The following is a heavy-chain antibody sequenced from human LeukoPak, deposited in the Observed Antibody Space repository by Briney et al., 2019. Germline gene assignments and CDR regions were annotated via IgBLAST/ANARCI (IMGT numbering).Heavy chain of an antibody. Sequence: SETLSLTCTVSGGSVSSGSYYWSWIRQPPGKGLEWIGYIYYSGSTNYNPSLKSRVTISVDTSKNQFSLKLSSVTAADTAVYYCARAPYGDYFDYRGQGTLVTVSS. V-gene: IGHV4-61*01. CDR3: ARAPYGDYFDY. CDR1: GGSVSSGSYY. D-gene: IGHD4-17*01. CDR2: IYYSGST. J-gene: IGHJ4*02.